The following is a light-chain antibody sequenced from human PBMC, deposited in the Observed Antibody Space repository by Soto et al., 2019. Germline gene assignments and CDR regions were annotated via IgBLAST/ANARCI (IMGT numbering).Light chain of an antibody. CDR1: QSVSSH. CDR2: GAS. V-gene: IGKV3-15*01. Sequence: EIVMTQSPATLSVSPGERATLSCRASQSVSSHLAWYQQKPGQAPRLIIYGASTRATGIPARLSGSGSRTEFTLSISSLQSEDFDVYYWQLYNNWRGYTFGHRTKLEIK. J-gene: IGKJ2*01. CDR3: QLYNNWRGYT.